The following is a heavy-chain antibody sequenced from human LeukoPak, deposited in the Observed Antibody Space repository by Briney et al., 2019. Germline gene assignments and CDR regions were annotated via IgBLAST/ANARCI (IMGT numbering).Heavy chain of an antibody. Sequence: ASVKVSCKASGYTFTDYAMNWVRQAPGQGLEWMGWIHPSTGNPTYAQGFTGRFVFSLDTSVSTTYLQISSLKAEDTAVYYCARAYQRLGELSLPNYWGQGTLVTVSS. V-gene: IGHV7-4-1*02. D-gene: IGHD3-16*02. J-gene: IGHJ4*02. CDR3: ARAYQRLGELSLPNY. CDR1: GYTFTDYA. CDR2: IHPSTGNP.